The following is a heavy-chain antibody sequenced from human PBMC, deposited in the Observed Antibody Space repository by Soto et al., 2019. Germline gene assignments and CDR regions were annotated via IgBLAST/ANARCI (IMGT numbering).Heavy chain of an antibody. D-gene: IGHD2-15*01. CDR1: GFTVDDYT. J-gene: IGHJ4*02. CDR2: ISWDGGST. Sequence: HPGGSLRLSCAASGFTVDDYTMHGVRQAPGKGLEWVSLISWDGGSTYYADSVKGRFTISRDNSKNSLYLQMNSLRTEDTALYYCAKGDSGLGYWGQGTLVTVSS. V-gene: IGHV3-43*01. CDR3: AKGDSGLGY.